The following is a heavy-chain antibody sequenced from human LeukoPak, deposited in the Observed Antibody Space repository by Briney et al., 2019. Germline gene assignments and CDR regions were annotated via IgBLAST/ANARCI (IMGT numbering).Heavy chain of an antibody. Sequence: GGSLRLSCAASVFTFSSYSMNWVRQAPGKGLEWVSYISSSSSTIYYADSVKGRFTISRDNAKNSLYLQMNSLRAEDTAVYYCAGLYYYDSSGYYVYNWFDPWGQGTLVTVSS. J-gene: IGHJ5*02. CDR1: VFTFSSYS. V-gene: IGHV3-48*04. D-gene: IGHD3-22*01. CDR2: ISSSSSTI. CDR3: AGLYYYDSSGYYVYNWFDP.